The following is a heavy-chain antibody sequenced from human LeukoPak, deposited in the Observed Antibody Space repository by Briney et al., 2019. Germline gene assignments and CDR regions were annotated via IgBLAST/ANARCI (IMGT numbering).Heavy chain of an antibody. D-gene: IGHD6-19*01. CDR2: INHSGST. CDR3: ARVPRAVAGTYYFDY. CDR1: GLSFSGYY. J-gene: IGHJ4*02. V-gene: IGHV4-34*01. Sequence: AETLSLTCAVYGLSFSGYYWSWIRQPPGKGLEWIGEINHSGSTNYNPSLKSRVTISVDTSNNQFSMKLSSVPAADPAVYYCARVPRAVAGTYYFDYWGQGALVPVSS.